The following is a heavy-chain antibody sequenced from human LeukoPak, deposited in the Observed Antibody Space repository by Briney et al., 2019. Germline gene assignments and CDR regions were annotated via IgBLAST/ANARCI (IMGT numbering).Heavy chain of an antibody. D-gene: IGHD3-16*02. Sequence: ASVKVSCKASGYTFTSYYMHWVRQAPGQGLEWMGIINPSGGSTSYAQKFQGRVTMTRDMSTSTVYMELSSLRSEDTAVYYCARGMGNYDYVWGSYRPDYFDYWGQGTLVTVSS. V-gene: IGHV1-46*01. CDR3: ARGMGNYDYVWGSYRPDYFDY. J-gene: IGHJ4*02. CDR1: GYTFTSYY. CDR2: INPSGGST.